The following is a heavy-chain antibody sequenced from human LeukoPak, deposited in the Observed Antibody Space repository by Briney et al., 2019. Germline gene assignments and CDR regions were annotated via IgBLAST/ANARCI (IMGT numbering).Heavy chain of an antibody. Sequence: GGSLRLSCAASGFTFSSYGMHWVRQAPGKGLEWVAFIRYDGSIKYYADSVKGRFTISRDNSKNTPYLQMNSLRAEDTAVYYCARDRGRMVTIWYYYYYGMDVWGQGTTVTVSS. CDR2: IRYDGSIK. J-gene: IGHJ6*02. V-gene: IGHV3-30*02. D-gene: IGHD5-18*01. CDR1: GFTFSSYG. CDR3: ARDRGRMVTIWYYYYYGMDV.